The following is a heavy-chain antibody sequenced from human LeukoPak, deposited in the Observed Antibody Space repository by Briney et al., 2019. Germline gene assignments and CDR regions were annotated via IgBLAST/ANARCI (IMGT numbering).Heavy chain of an antibody. CDR2: FRGSGGST. Sequence: GGSLRLSCAASGFIFSNYAMSWVRQAPGKGLQWVSAFRGSGGSTYYADSVKGRFTISRDNSRNTLYLQMNSLRAEDTAVYYCARSGLSRFGFWGQGTLVTVSS. J-gene: IGHJ4*02. V-gene: IGHV3-23*01. D-gene: IGHD2/OR15-2a*01. CDR1: GFIFSNYA. CDR3: ARSGLSRFGF.